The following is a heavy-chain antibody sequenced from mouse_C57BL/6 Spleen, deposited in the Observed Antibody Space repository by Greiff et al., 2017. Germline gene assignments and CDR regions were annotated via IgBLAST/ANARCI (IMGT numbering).Heavy chain of an antibody. J-gene: IGHJ4*01. D-gene: IGHD2-4*01. CDR3: ARPYYYDYDYYAMDY. V-gene: IGHV5-17*01. CDR2: ISSCSSTI. CDR1: GFTFSDYG. Sequence: EVKLMESGGGLVKPGGSLKLSCAASGFTFSDYGMHWVRQAPEKGLEWVAYISSCSSTIYYADTVKGRFTISRDNAKNTLFLQMTSLRSEDTAMYYCARPYYYDYDYYAMDYWGQGTSVTVSS.